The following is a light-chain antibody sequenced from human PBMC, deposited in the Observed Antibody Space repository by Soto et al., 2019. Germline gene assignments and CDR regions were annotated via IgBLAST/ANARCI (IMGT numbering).Light chain of an antibody. J-gene: IGLJ2*01. CDR1: SGSIANNY. CDR3: QSYDSDFVV. CDR2: ENN. V-gene: IGLV6-57*04. Sequence: FMLTQSHSVSESPGKTLSISCTRSSGSIANNYVQWYQQRPGSAPTTVIYENNQRLSGVPDRFSGSTDGSSNSASLTISGLQTEDEADYYCQSYDSDFVVFGGGTKLTVL.